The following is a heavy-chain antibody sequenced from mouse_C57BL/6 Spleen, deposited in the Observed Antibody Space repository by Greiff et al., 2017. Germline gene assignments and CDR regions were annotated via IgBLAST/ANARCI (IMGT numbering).Heavy chain of an antibody. CDR1: GFTFSSYA. D-gene: IGHD2-2*01. CDR3: ARDRLRRDYFDY. Sequence: DVMLVESGGGLVKPGGSLKLSCAASGFTFSSYAMSWVRQTPEKRLEWVATISDGGSYTYYPDNVKGRFTISRDNAKNNLYLQMSHLKSEDTAMYYCARDRLRRDYFDYWGQGTTLTVSS. CDR2: ISDGGSYT. J-gene: IGHJ2*01. V-gene: IGHV5-4*01.